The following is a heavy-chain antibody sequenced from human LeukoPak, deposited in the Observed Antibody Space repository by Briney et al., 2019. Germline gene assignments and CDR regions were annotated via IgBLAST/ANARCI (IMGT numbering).Heavy chain of an antibody. Sequence: GGSLRLSCAASGFTFSSYAMSWVRQAPGKGVEWVSAISGIGGSTYYADSVKGRFTISRDNSKNTLYLQMNSLRAEDTAVYYCAKEGLAWELLNRYFDYWGQGTLVTVSS. CDR1: GFTFSSYA. V-gene: IGHV3-23*01. J-gene: IGHJ4*02. CDR2: ISGIGGST. D-gene: IGHD1-26*01. CDR3: AKEGLAWELLNRYFDY.